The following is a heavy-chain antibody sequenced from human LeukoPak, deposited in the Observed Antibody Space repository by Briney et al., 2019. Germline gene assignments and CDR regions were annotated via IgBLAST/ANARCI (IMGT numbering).Heavy chain of an antibody. CDR1: GGSISSYY. D-gene: IGHD6-19*01. CDR3: ARDRSYSSGWYSDY. J-gene: IGHJ4*02. Sequence: SETLSLTCTVSGGSISSYYWSWIRQPAGKGLEWIGRIYNSGSTTYNPSLKSRVTMSVDTSKNQFSLKLSSVTAADTAVYYCARDRSYSSGWYSDYWGQGTLVTVSS. CDR2: IYNSGST. V-gene: IGHV4-4*07.